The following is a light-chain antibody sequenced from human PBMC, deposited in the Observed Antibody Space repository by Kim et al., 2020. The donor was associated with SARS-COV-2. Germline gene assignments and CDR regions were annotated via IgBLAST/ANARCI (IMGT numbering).Light chain of an antibody. CDR1: QSISSW. J-gene: IGKJ1*01. CDR3: QQYNNYPWT. CDR2: KAY. V-gene: IGKV1-5*03. Sequence: ASVGDRVTITCRASQSISSWLAWFQQKPGKAPNLLIYKAYGLQSAVPSRFSGSGSGTEFTLTINSLQPDDFATYYCQQYNNYPWTFGQGTKVDIK.